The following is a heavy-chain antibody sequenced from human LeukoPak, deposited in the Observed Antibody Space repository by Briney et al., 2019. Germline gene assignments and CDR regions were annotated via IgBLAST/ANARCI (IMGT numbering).Heavy chain of an antibody. D-gene: IGHD3-10*01. CDR2: INPNSGGT. CDR3: GRGVITLDY. CDR1: GGTFTNNY. J-gene: IGHJ4*02. Sequence: ASVKVSCKSSGGTFTNNYAISWVRQAPGQGLEWMGWINPNSGGTNYAQKFQGRVTMTRDTSISTAYMELSRLRSDDTAVYYCGRGVITLDYWGQGTLVTVSS. V-gene: IGHV1-2*02.